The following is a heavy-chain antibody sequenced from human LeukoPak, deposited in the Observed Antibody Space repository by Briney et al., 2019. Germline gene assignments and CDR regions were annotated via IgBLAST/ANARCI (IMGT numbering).Heavy chain of an antibody. Sequence: GGSLRLSCAASGFTFSSYETNWVRQAPGKGLEWVSYISSSGSNIKYADSVKGRFTISRDNSKNTLHLQMNILRAEDTAAYYCAKLGGNVAFWGQGTLVTVSS. J-gene: IGHJ4*02. CDR2: ISSSGSNI. CDR3: AKLGGNVAF. D-gene: IGHD4-23*01. CDR1: GFTFSSYE. V-gene: IGHV3-48*03.